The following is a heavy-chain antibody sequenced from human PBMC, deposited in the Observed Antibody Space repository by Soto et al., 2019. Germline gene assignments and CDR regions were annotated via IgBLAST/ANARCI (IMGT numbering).Heavy chain of an antibody. J-gene: IGHJ6*02. D-gene: IGHD5-12*01. CDR3: ATQGLRSSYYGMDV. Sequence: GGSLRLSCAASGFPFSNYAMSWVRQAPGKGLEWVSGISSSGRTTYYADSVKGRFTISRGNSQSTLYLEMNTLRAEDTAIYYCATQGLRSSYYGMDVWGQGTTVTVSS. CDR2: ISSSGRTT. V-gene: IGHV3-23*01. CDR1: GFPFSNYA.